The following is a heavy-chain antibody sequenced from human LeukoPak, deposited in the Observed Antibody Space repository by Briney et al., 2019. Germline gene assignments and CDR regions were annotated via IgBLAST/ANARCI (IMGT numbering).Heavy chain of an antibody. Sequence: KASETLSLTCAVYGGSFSGYYWSWIRQPPGKGLEWIGENNHSGSTNYNPSLKSRVTISVDTSKNQFSLRLSSVTAADTATYFCARGSYIISSGYYRPFDNWGQGIRVIVSS. J-gene: IGHJ4*02. D-gene: IGHD3-3*01. V-gene: IGHV4-34*01. CDR1: GGSFSGYY. CDR2: NNHSGST. CDR3: ARGSYIISSGYYRPFDN.